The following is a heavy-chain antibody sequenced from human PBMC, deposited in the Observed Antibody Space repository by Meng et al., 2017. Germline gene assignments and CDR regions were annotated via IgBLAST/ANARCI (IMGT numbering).Heavy chain of an antibody. CDR3: ARVDRNDDADFDY. J-gene: IGHJ4*02. Sequence: EYLVKAGAEVKHRGSPVNAPCKPSGCTFSSYSTIWVRQAPGQGLEWMGGIIPIFGTANYVQKFQGRVTITADKSTSTAYMELSSLRSEDTAVYYCARVDRNDDADFDYWGQGTLVTVSS. CDR1: GCTFSSYS. CDR2: IIPIFGTA. V-gene: IGHV1-69*06. D-gene: IGHD1-1*01.